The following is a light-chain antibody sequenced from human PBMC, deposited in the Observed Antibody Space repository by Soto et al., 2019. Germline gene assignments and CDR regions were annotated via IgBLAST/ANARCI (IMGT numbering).Light chain of an antibody. CDR1: SSDVGAYNY. CDR2: DVS. CDR3: SSYTRSSTLV. J-gene: IGLJ2*01. Sequence: QSVLTQPASVSGSPGQSIAISCTGTSSDVGAYNYVSWYQHHPGKAPKLMIYDVSNRPSGVSDRFSGSKSGNMASLTISGLQAEDEADYYCSSYTRSSTLVFGGGTKVTVL. V-gene: IGLV2-14*03.